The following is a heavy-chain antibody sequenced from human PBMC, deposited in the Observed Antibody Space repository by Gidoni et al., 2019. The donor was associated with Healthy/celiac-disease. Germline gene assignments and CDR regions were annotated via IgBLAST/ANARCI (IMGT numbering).Heavy chain of an antibody. CDR1: GGSISSSSYY. J-gene: IGHJ3*02. CDR2: IYYSGST. Sequence: QLQLQESGPGLVTPSATLSLTCTVPGGSISSSSYYWGWIRQPPGKGREWIGSIYYSGSTYYNPALKSRVTISVDTSKNQFSLKLSSVTAADTAVYYCARFSYSSGSFDIWGQGTMVTVSS. CDR3: ARFSYSSGSFDI. V-gene: IGHV4-39*01. D-gene: IGHD6-19*01.